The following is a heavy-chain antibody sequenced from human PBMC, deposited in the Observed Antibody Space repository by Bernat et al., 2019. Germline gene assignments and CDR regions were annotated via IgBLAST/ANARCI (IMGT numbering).Heavy chain of an antibody. CDR1: GGSISSGGYY. CDR3: ARGSITIFGVVMPIDY. Sequence: QVQLQESGPGLVKPSQTLSLTCTVSGGSISSGGYYWSWIRQHPGKGLEWIGYIYYSGSTYYNPSLKSRVTISVDTSKNQFSLKLSSVTAADTAVYYCARGSITIFGVVMPIDYWGQGILVTVSS. D-gene: IGHD3-3*01. J-gene: IGHJ4*02. CDR2: IYYSGST. V-gene: IGHV4-31*03.